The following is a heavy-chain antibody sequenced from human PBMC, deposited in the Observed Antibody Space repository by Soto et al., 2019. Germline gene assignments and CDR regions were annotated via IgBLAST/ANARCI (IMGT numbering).Heavy chain of an antibody. D-gene: IGHD3-9*01. CDR3: GRGDGFLTNR. V-gene: IGHV3-7*04. CDR2: IKGDGSEK. CDR1: GVTFSVTW. J-gene: IGHJ4*02. Sequence: EVQLVESGGDLVQPGGSLRLSCAASGVTFSVTWMTWVRQAPGKGLEWVATIKGDGSEKHYVDSVKGRFTISRDNAKNSVYVQMNSLGVDDTVVYSCGRGDGFLTNRWGQGTLVTVSS.